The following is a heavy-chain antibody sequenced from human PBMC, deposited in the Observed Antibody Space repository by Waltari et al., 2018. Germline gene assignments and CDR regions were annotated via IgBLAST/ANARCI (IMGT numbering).Heavy chain of an antibody. J-gene: IGHJ4*02. Sequence: QVQLVESGGGVVQPGRSLRLSCAASGFTFSSYGMHWVRQAPGKGLGWVAVIWYDGSNKYYADSVKGRFTISRDNSKNTLYYCAKDLFAYDSSGSLDYWGQGTLVTVSS. CDR1: GFTFSSYG. V-gene: IGHV3-33*08. D-gene: IGHD3-22*01. CDR3: Y. CDR2: IWYDGSNK.